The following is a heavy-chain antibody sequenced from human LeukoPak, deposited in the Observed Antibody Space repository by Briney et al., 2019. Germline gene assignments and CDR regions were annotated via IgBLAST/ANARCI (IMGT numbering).Heavy chain of an antibody. J-gene: IGHJ4*02. D-gene: IGHD3-10*01. CDR1: GYSISSGYY. Sequence: PSETLSLTCIVSGYSISSGYYWDWIRQPPGKGLEWIASIYHSGKSYYNPSLKSRVTISIDTSKNQFSLELRSATAADTAVYYCAREAPIFDSGSYYKSLGYGGQGTLVTVSS. V-gene: IGHV4-38-2*02. CDR3: AREAPIFDSGSYYKSLGY. CDR2: IYHSGKS.